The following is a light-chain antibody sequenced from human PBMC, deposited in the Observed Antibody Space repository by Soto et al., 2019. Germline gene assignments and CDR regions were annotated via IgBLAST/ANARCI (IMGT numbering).Light chain of an antibody. V-gene: IGLV1-44*01. CDR2: SNN. CDR3: AAWDDFLSRWV. CDR1: SSNIGPNA. Sequence: QSVLTQPPSVSGAPGQRVTISCSGSSSNIGPNAVNWYQQLPGAAPKLLIYSNNQWPSGVPDRFSGSKSGTSASLAINGLQSEDEADYYCAAWDDFLSRWVFGGGTQLTVL. J-gene: IGLJ3*02.